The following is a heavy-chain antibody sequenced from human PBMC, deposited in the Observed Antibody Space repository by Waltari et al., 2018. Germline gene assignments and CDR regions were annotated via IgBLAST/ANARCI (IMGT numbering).Heavy chain of an antibody. CDR1: GYTFTGYY. CDR3: ARGTYYYDSSGYYPAYFDY. D-gene: IGHD3-22*01. J-gene: IGHJ4*02. V-gene: IGHV1-2*06. Sequence: QVQLVQSGAEVKKPGASVKVSCKASGYTFTGYYMHWVRQAPGQGLEWMGRINPNSGGTNYAQKFQGRVTMTRDTSISTAYMELSRLRSDDTAVYYCARGTYYYDSSGYYPAYFDYWGQGTLVTVSS. CDR2: INPNSGGT.